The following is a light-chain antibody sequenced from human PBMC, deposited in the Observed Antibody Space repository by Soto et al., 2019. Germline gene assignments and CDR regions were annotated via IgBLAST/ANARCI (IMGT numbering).Light chain of an antibody. J-gene: IGKJ4*01. Sequence: EIVLTQSPATLSLSPGERATLSCRASQSVGTYLVWYQQKPGQAPRLLIYDASKRATGIPERFSGSGSGTVFTLTISILVPEDFAVYYCQQRSDWPRAFGGGTKVDIK. CDR1: QSVGTY. V-gene: IGKV3-11*01. CDR2: DAS. CDR3: QQRSDWPRA.